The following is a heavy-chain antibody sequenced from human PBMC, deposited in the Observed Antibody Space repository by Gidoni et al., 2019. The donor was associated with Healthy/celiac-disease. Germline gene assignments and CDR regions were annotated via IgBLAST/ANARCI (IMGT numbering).Heavy chain of an antibody. CDR2: IDPSDSYT. V-gene: IGHV5-10-1*03. CDR3: ARYPQSTNGVDNWFDP. J-gene: IGHJ5*02. Sequence: EVQLVQSGAEVKKPGESLRISCKGSGYSFTSYWISWVRQMPGKGLEWMGRIDPSDSYTNYSPSFQGHVTISADKSISTAYLQWSSLKASDTAMYYCARYPQSTNGVDNWFDPWGQGTLVTVSS. CDR1: GYSFTSYW. D-gene: IGHD2-8*01.